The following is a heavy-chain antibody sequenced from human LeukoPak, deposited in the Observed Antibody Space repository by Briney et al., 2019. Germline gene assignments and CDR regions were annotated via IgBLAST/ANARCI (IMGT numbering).Heavy chain of an antibody. CDR2: INWNGGST. CDR3: ARGGIAAAGYYFDY. Sequence: GGSLILSCAASGFTFDDYGMSWVRQAPGKGLEWVSGINWNGGSTGYADSVKGRFTISRDNAKNSPYLQMNSLRAEDTALYYCARGGIAAAGYYFDYWGQGTLVTVSS. J-gene: IGHJ4*02. D-gene: IGHD6-13*01. V-gene: IGHV3-20*04. CDR1: GFTFDDYG.